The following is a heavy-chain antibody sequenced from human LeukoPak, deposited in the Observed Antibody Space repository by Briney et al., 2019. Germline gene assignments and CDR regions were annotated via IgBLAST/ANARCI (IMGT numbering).Heavy chain of an antibody. V-gene: IGHV3-48*01. CDR1: RFTFSSYS. D-gene: IGHD3-22*01. CDR3: AKALGMAYYYDSSGYLLFDY. J-gene: IGHJ4*02. Sequence: GGSLRLSCAASRFTFSSYSMNWVRQAPGKGLEWVSYISNSSDTIYYADSAKGRFTISRDNSKNTLYLQMNSLRAEDTAVYYCAKALGMAYYYDSSGYLLFDYWGQGTLVTVSS. CDR2: ISNSSDTI.